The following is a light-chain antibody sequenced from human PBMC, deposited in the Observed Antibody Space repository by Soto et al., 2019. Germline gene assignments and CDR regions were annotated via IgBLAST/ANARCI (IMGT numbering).Light chain of an antibody. CDR3: TSYTGSSTLFV. J-gene: IGLJ1*01. Sequence: QSALTQPASVSGSPGQSITISCTGTSSDVGGYNYVSWYLQHPGKAPKLMIYEVNNRPSGVSNRFSGSKSGNTASLTISGLQADDEADDYCTSYTGSSTLFVFGTGTKVTVL. V-gene: IGLV2-14*01. CDR2: EVN. CDR1: SSDVGGYNY.